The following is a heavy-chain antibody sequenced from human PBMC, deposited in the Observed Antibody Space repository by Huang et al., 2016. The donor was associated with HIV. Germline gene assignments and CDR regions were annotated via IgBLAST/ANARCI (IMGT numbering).Heavy chain of an antibody. J-gene: IGHJ3*02. CDR2: IANDGINN. V-gene: IGHV3-30-3*01. CDR1: GLPFNNHA. D-gene: IGHD5-18*01. Sequence: QVQLVESGGGVVQPGRSLRLSCAASGLPFNNHAMHWVRQAPGWGVDWGAVIANDGINNYYADSVKGRFTISRDSSKSTLFLHMTSLRTEDTAVYYCARAKDTWDAYDIWGQGTMVIVSS. CDR3: ARAKDTWDAYDI.